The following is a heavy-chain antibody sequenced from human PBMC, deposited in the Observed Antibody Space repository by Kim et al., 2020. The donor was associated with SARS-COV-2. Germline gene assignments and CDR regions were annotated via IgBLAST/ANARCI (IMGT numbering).Heavy chain of an antibody. D-gene: IGHD3-3*01. CDR3: ARDRLEWLFILDY. V-gene: IGHV3-21*01. Sequence: YADSVKGRFTISRDNAKNSLYLQMNSLRAEDTAVYYCARDRLEWLFILDYWGQGTLVTVSS. J-gene: IGHJ4*02.